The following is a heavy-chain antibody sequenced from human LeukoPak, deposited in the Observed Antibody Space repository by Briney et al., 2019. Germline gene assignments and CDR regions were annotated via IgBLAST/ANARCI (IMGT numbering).Heavy chain of an antibody. V-gene: IGHV1-8*01. J-gene: IGHJ4*02. D-gene: IGHD4-17*01. Sequence: ASVKVSCKASGYTFTSYDMNWVRQAPGQGLEWMGWMTPNSGNTGYAQKFQGRVTMTRNTSISTAYMELSSLRSEDTAVYYCARGLSGDYGYWGQGTLVTVSS. CDR1: GYTFTSYD. CDR3: ARGLSGDYGY. CDR2: MTPNSGNT.